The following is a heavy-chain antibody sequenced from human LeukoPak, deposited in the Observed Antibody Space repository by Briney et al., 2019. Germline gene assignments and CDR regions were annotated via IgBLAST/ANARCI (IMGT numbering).Heavy chain of an antibody. CDR1: GYIFTSHY. D-gene: IGHD5-18*01. J-gene: IGHJ5*02. Sequence: ASVKVSCKASGYIFTSHYMHWVRQPPGQGREGMGVINPGGGSTTYAQKFQGRVTMTRDTSTSTVYMELSSLRTEDTAVYYCATGEGYSYGYAYAWGQGTLVTASS. CDR3: ATGEGYSYGYAYA. V-gene: IGHV1-46*01. CDR2: INPGGGST.